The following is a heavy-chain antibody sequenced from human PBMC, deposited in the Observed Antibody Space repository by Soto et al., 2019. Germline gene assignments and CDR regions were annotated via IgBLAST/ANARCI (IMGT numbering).Heavy chain of an antibody. V-gene: IGHV1-69*08. Sequence: QVQLVQSGAAVKKPGSSVKVSCKASGGTFSSYTISWVLQAPGQGLEWMGRIIPILGIENYAQKFQGRVTITADKSTSTAYMELSSLRSEDTAVYYCAGEGKRYTGGCDYWGQGTLVTVSS. D-gene: IGHD1-20*01. J-gene: IGHJ4*02. CDR1: GGTFSSYT. CDR3: AGEGKRYTGGCDY. CDR2: IIPILGIE.